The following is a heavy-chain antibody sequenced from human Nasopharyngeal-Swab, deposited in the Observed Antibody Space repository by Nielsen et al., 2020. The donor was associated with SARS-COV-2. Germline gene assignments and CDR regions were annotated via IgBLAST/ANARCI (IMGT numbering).Heavy chain of an antibody. D-gene: IGHD3-22*01. Sequence: GGSLRLSCAASGFTFSSYAMHWVRQAPGKGLEWVAVISYDGSNKYYADSVKGRFTISRDNSKNTLHLQMNSLRAEDTAVYYCARDKSDSSNYWGQGTLVTVSS. V-gene: IGHV3-30-3*01. CDR1: GFTFSSYA. J-gene: IGHJ4*02. CDR2: ISYDGSNK. CDR3: ARDKSDSSNY.